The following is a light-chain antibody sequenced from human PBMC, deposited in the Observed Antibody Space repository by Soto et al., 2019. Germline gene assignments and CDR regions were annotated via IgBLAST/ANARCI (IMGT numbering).Light chain of an antibody. J-gene: IGKJ5*01. V-gene: IGKV1-39*01. CDR3: QQSYDTLSIT. CDR1: LPISTY. CDR2: AAS. Sequence: DIQVTQSPSSLSASVGDRVTITCRASLPISTYLNWYQQKPGKAPKLLIYAASSLQSGVPSRFSGSGSGTDFALTISSLQPEDFATYYCQQSYDTLSITFGQGTRLEIK.